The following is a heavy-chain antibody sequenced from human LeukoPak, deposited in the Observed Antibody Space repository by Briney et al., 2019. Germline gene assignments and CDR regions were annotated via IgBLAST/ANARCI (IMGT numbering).Heavy chain of an antibody. J-gene: IGHJ4*02. Sequence: GGSLRLSCAASGFTFGNYWMHWVRQAPGKGLVWVSRINGDGSTTNYADSVKGRFTISRDNAKNTLYLQMNSLRAEDTAVYYCARVSAYGGGDYWGQGTLVTVSS. CDR2: INGDGSTT. D-gene: IGHD3-16*01. CDR1: GFTFGNYW. V-gene: IGHV3-74*01. CDR3: ARVSAYGGGDY.